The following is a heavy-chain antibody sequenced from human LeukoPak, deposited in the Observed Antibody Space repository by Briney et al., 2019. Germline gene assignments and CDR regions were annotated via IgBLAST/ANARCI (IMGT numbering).Heavy chain of an antibody. J-gene: IGHJ4*02. CDR1: GGSISSSSYY. CDR2: IYYSGST. D-gene: IGHD2-2*01. CDR3: ARPPHATRYCSSTSCTGGDY. Sequence: SETLPLTCTVSGGSISSSSYYWGWIRQPPGKGLEWIGSIYYSGSTHYNPSLKSRVTISVDTSKNQFSLKLSSVPAADTAVYYCARPPHATRYCSSTSCTGGDYWGQGTLVTVSS. V-gene: IGHV4-39*07.